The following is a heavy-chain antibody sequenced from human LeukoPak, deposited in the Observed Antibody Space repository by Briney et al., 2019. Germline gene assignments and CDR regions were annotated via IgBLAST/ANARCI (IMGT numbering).Heavy chain of an antibody. CDR3: AREDTVTTGFDY. J-gene: IGHJ4*02. D-gene: IGHD4-17*01. Sequence: GRSLRLSCAASGFTFSSYGMHWVRQAPGKGLEWVAVISYDGSNKYYADSVKGRFTISRENAKNSLYLQMNSLRAGDTAVYYCAREDTVTTGFDYWGQGTLVTVSS. V-gene: IGHV3-30*03. CDR1: GFTFSSYG. CDR2: ISYDGSNK.